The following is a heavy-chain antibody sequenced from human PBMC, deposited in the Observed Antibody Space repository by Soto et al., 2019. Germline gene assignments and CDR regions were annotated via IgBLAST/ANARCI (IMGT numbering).Heavy chain of an antibody. CDR3: AKSTIFGVGSNFDY. CDR1: VFTFSSYA. J-gene: IGHJ4*02. Sequence: PGGSLRLSCATSVFTFSSYAMSWVRQAPGKGLEWVSAISGSGGSTYYADSVKGRFTISRDNSKNTLYLQMNSLRAEDTAVYYCAKSTIFGVGSNFDYWGQGTMVTVSS. CDR2: ISGSGGST. V-gene: IGHV3-23*01. D-gene: IGHD3-3*01.